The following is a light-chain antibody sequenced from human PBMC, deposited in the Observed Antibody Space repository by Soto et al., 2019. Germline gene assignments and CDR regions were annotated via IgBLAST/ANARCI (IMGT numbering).Light chain of an antibody. CDR2: ATS. CDR1: QTIGSTY. V-gene: IGKV3-20*01. Sequence: EIVVTQSPGTLSLSPGETATLSCRASQTIGSTYLAWYQQKPGQAPRLLIFATSSRATGIPDRFSGSGSGTDFTLSISRLEPEDFAVYYCQQYASSPLLTFGGGTKVDIK. CDR3: QQYASSPLLT. J-gene: IGKJ4*01.